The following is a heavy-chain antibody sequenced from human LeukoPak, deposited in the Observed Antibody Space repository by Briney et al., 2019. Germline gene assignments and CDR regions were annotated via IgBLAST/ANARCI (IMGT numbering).Heavy chain of an antibody. J-gene: IGHJ4*02. CDR3: ARDTLQADYFDY. V-gene: IGHV4-61*01. CDR1: GGSVSSGSYY. CDR2: IYYSGST. Sequence: SETLSLTCTVSGGSVSSGSYYWSWIRQPPGKGLEWIAYIYYSGSTNYNPSLKSRVTISVDTSKNQFSLKLSSVTAADTAVYYCARDTLQADYFDYWGQGTLVTVSS. D-gene: IGHD4-11*01.